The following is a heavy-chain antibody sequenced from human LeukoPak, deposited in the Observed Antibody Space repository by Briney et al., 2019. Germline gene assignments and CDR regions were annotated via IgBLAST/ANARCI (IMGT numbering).Heavy chain of an antibody. V-gene: IGHV3-23*01. CDR3: AKRIQSAMATGY. Sequence: PGGSLRLSCAASGFTLSSYAMSWVRQAPGKGPEWVSDINGSGGSTYYADSVKGRFTISRDNSKNTLYLQMNGLRAEDTAVYYCAKRIQSAMATGYWGQGTLVTVSS. CDR1: GFTLSSYA. J-gene: IGHJ4*02. CDR2: INGSGGST. D-gene: IGHD5-18*01.